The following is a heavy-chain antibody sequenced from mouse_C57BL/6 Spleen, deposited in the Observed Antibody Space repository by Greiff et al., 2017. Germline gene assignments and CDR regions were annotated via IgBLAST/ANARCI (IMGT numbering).Heavy chain of an antibody. V-gene: IGHV2-2*01. CDR2: IWSGGST. CDR1: GFSLTSYG. Sequence: VQLKESGPGLVQPSQSLSITCTVSGFSLTSYGVHWVRQSPGKGLEWLGVIWSGGSTDYNAAFISRLSISKDNSKSQVFFKMNSLQADDTAIYYCARNGGSPYYYAMDYWGQGTSDTVSS. J-gene: IGHJ4*01. CDR3: ARNGGSPYYYAMDY.